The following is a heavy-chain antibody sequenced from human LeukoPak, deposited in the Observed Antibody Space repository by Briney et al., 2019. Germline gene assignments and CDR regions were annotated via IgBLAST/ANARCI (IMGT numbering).Heavy chain of an antibody. CDR1: GFTFSSYW. V-gene: IGHV3-74*01. D-gene: IGHD3-22*01. CDR2: INSDGSST. J-gene: IGHJ4*02. CDR3: ARDYYDSSGYSNDY. Sequence: PGGSLRLSCAAYGFTFSSYWMHWVRQAPGKGLVWVSRINSDGSSTSYADSVKGRFTIPRDNSKNTLYLQMNSLRAEDTAVYYCARDYYDSSGYSNDYWGQGTLVTVSS.